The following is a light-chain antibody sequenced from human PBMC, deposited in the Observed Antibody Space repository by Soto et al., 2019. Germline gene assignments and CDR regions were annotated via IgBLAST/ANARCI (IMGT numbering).Light chain of an antibody. J-gene: IGKJ1*01. CDR1: QSVSML. V-gene: IGKV3-15*01. CDR3: QQHNNWPRT. CDR2: GAT. Sequence: EIVMTQSPGTLSVSPGERATLSCRAGQSVSMLLAWYQQKPGQAPRLLSHGATTRATGITSRFSGSGSGTEFTLTISSPQSEDFAVYYCQQHNNWPRTFGQGTKVDI.